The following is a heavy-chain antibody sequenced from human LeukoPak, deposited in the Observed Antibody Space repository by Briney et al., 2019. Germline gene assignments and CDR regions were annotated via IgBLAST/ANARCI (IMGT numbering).Heavy chain of an antibody. CDR2: ISSSSSYI. V-gene: IGHV3-21*04. D-gene: IGHD3-16*01. J-gene: IGHJ4*02. CDR3: AKDASWGAYEN. CDR1: GFTFSSYS. Sequence: AGGSLRLSCAASGFTFSSYSMNWVRQAPGKGLEWVSSISSSSSYIYYADSVKGRFTISRDNAKNSLYLQMNSLRAEDTAVYYCAKDASWGAYENWGQGTLVTVSS.